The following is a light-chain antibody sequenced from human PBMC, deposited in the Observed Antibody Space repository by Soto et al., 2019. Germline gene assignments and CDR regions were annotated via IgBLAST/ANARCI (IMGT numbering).Light chain of an antibody. Sequence: DIQMTQSPSSLSASVEDRVIITGRASQSISNHLNWYQQKRGKAPKLMIFAASSLQSGVPSRFSGSRSGPDFTLTISSLQPEDFATYYCQQSYSSPPTFGQGTKVDI. CDR1: QSISNH. V-gene: IGKV1-39*01. CDR3: QQSYSSPPT. CDR2: AAS. J-gene: IGKJ1*01.